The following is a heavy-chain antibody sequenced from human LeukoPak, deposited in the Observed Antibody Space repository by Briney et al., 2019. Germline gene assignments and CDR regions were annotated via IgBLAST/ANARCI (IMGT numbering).Heavy chain of an antibody. CDR2: IYSSGTT. V-gene: IGHV4-4*09. J-gene: IGHJ4*02. D-gene: IGHD1-26*01. CDR1: GGSISRYS. CDR3: AKVAYSGSYSTGSDY. Sequence: SETLSLTCTISGGSISRYSWSWIRQPPGKGLEWIGYIYSSGTTKFNPSLKSRATISVDTSKNQLSLKLSSVRAEDTAVYYCAKVAYSGSYSTGSDYWGQGTLVTVSS.